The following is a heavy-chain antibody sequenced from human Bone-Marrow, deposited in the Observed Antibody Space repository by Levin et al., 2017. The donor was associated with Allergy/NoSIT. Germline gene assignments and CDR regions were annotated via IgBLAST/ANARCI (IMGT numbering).Heavy chain of an antibody. CDR1: GFTFSTYG. Sequence: GGSLRLSCAASGFTFSTYGMHWVRQAPGKGLEWVAIISSDGSSKYYGDSVKGRFTISRDNSKNTLYLQMNGLRSEDAAVYYCAKGSDGDPWGQGTLVTVAS. D-gene: IGHD6-19*01. CDR2: ISSDGSSK. V-gene: IGHV3-30*18. CDR3: AKGSDGDP. J-gene: IGHJ5*02.